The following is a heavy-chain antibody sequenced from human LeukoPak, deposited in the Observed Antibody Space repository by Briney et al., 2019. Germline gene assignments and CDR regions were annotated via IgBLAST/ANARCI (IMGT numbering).Heavy chain of an antibody. J-gene: IGHJ1*01. CDR1: GFTFGSYG. D-gene: IGHD3-22*01. Sequence: GGSLRLSCAASGFTFGSYGMSWVRQAPGKGLEWVSFITPNADRTSYADSVEGRFTISRDNPRNTLYMQMNSLRDEDTALYYCAIMHGYYDGSGYWVQWGQGTLVTVPS. V-gene: IGHV3-23*01. CDR3: AIMHGYYDGSGYWVQ. CDR2: ITPNADRT.